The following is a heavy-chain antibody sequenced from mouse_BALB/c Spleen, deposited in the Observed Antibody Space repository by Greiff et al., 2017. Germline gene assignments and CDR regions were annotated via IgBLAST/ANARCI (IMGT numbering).Heavy chain of an antibody. CDR3: ARSGPCGSSPFDY. CDR1: GFTFSSFG. CDR2: ISSGSSTI. V-gene: IGHV5-17*02. D-gene: IGHD1-1*01. J-gene: IGHJ2*01. Sequence: EVKLMESGGGLVQPGGSRKLSCAASGFTFSSFGMHWVRQAPEKGLEWVAYISSGSSTIYYADTVKGRFTISRDNPKNTLFLQMTSLRSEDTAMYYCARSGPCGSSPFDYWGQGTTLTVSS.